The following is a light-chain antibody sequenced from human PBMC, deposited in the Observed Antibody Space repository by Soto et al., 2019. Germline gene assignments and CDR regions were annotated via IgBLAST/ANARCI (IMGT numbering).Light chain of an antibody. CDR3: HQYFAAPPT. J-gene: IGKJ3*01. V-gene: IGKV4-1*01. Sequence: DIVMTQSSDSLAVSLGERATITCKSSQTILYTSNNKNYLGWYQQRPGQPPKLLIYWASTSESGVPDRISGSGSGTNFSLTSTSLQPEDVATYYCHQYFAAPPTFGPGTKVEIK. CDR2: WAS. CDR1: QTILYTSNNKNY.